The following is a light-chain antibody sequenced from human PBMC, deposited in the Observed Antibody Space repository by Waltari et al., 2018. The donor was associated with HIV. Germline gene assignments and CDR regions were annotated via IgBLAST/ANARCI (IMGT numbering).Light chain of an antibody. CDR1: SSEVGGYNY. J-gene: IGLJ2*01. CDR3: SSYTSSTL. Sequence: QSALTQPASVSGSPGQSITISCTGTSSEVGGYNYVSWYQQHPGKAPKRMMYEVSTRPSGVSNLFSGSKSGNTASLTISGLQAEDEADYYCSSYTSSTLFGGGTKLTVL. V-gene: IGLV2-14*01. CDR2: EVS.